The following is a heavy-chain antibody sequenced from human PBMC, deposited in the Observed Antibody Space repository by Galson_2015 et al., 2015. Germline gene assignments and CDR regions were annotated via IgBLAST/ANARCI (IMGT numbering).Heavy chain of an antibody. CDR1: GYTFTSYY. Sequence: SVKVSCKASGYTFTSYYMHWVRQAPGQGLEWMGIINPSGGSTSYAQKFQGRVTMTRDTSTSTVYMELSSLRSEDTAVYYCARGPLPPIGGAEPDYWGQGTLVTVSS. V-gene: IGHV1-46*01. D-gene: IGHD3-10*01. J-gene: IGHJ4*02. CDR3: ARGPLPPIGGAEPDY. CDR2: INPSGGST.